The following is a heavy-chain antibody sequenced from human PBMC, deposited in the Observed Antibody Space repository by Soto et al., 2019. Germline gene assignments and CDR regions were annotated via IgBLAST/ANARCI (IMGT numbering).Heavy chain of an antibody. D-gene: IGHD6-6*01. CDR3: ARDTAQFGSSIVSDY. V-gene: IGHV1-2*02. J-gene: IGHJ4*02. Sequence: GASVKVSWKVSGYTFTAYYINWVGQAPGQGLEWMGWISPSSGDTNYAQKFQGRITMTRDTSMTTAYIEIKRLRVGDTAGYYCARDTAQFGSSIVSDYWGQGTLVTVSS. CDR1: GYTFTAYY. CDR2: ISPSSGDT.